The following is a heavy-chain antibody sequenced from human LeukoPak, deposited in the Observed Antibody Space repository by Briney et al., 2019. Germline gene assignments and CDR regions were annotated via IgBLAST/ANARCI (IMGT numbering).Heavy chain of an antibody. CDR1: GFTFSNYA. CDR2: ISGSGGST. CDR3: AARDIVVVVAATLDY. Sequence: GGSLRLSCAASGFTFSNYAMSWVRQAPGKGLEWVSVISGSGGSTYYADSVKGRFTISRDNSKNTLYLQMNSLRAEDAAVYYCAARDIVVVVAATLDYWGQGTLVTVSS. D-gene: IGHD2-15*01. J-gene: IGHJ4*02. V-gene: IGHV3-23*01.